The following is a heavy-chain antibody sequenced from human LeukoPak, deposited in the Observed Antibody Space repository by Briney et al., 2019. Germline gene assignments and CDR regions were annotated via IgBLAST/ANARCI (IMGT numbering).Heavy chain of an antibody. J-gene: IGHJ3*02. CDR3: ARWDSGEWFHDAFDI. CDR2: IYHSGST. D-gene: IGHD3-3*01. Sequence: SETLSLTCAVSGYSISSGYYWGWIRQPPGKGLEWIGSIYHSGSTYYNPSLKSRITISVDTSKNQFSLKLSPVTAADTAVYYCARWDSGEWFHDAFDIWGQGTMVTVSS. CDR1: GYSISSGYY. V-gene: IGHV4-38-2*01.